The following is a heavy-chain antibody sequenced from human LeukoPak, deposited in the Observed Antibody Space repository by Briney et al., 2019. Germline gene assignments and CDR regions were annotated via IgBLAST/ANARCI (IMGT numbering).Heavy chain of an antibody. D-gene: IGHD3-22*01. V-gene: IGHV3-23*01. CDR2: IDASGGST. J-gene: IGHJ4*02. CDR1: GFTFGSYA. Sequence: GGSLRLSCAASGFTFGSYAMAWVRQAPGKGLEWVSSIDASGGSTYYADSVKGRFTISRDNSKNTLYLQMNSLRAEDTAVYYCARGPHYHHSTGHFSYWGQGTLVTVSS. CDR3: ARGPHYHHSTGHFSY.